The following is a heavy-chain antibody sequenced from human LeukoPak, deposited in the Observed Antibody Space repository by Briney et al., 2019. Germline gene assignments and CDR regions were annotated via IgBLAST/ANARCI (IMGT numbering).Heavy chain of an antibody. V-gene: IGHV4-34*01. J-gene: IGHJ5*02. CDR2: INRSGST. CDR1: GVSFSGYY. Sequence: SETLSLTCAVYGVSFSGYYWSWIRQPPGKGLEWIGEINRSGSTNYNPSLKSRVTISVDTSKNQFSLKLSSVTAADTAMYYCARGSTDGYCSGGSCYSTSNWFDPWGQGTLVTVSS. CDR3: ARGSTDGYCSGGSCYSTSNWFDP. D-gene: IGHD2-15*01.